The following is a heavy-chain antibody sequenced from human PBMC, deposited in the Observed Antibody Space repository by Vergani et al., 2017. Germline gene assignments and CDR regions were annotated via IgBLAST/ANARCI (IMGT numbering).Heavy chain of an antibody. Sequence: QVQLVQSGAEVKKPGASVKVSCKASGYTFTSYDINWVRQATGQGLAWMGWMNPNSGNTGYAQKFQGRVTMTRNTSISTAYMELSSLRSEDTAVYYCARGRFLEWKDAFDIWGQGTMVTVSS. CDR1: GYTFTSYD. CDR2: MNPNSGNT. CDR3: ARGRFLEWKDAFDI. J-gene: IGHJ3*02. D-gene: IGHD3-3*01. V-gene: IGHV1-8*01.